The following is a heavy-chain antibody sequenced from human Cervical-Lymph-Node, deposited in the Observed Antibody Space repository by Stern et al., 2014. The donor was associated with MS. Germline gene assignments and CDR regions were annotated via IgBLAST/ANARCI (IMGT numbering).Heavy chain of an antibody. D-gene: IGHD5-18*01. V-gene: IGHV4-61*02. J-gene: IGHJ4*02. CDR2: IYTSGST. CDR1: GGSISSGSYY. CDR3: ARDLRYSYDFGY. Sequence: QVQLQESGPGLVKPSQTLSLTCTVSGGSISSGSYYWSWIRQPAGKGLEWIGRIYTSGSTNYNPSLTSRVPISLDTSKNPLSLKLSSVTAADTAVYYCARDLRYSYDFGYWGQGTLVTVSS.